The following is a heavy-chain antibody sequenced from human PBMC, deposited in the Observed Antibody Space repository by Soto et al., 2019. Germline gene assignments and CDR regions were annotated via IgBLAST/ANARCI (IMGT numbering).Heavy chain of an antibody. J-gene: IGHJ4*02. D-gene: IGHD5-18*01. CDR1: GFTFSSYW. CDR2: IKQDGSEK. V-gene: IGHV3-7*03. CDR3: ARGNRDVDTAMVTFDY. Sequence: EVQLVESGGGLVQPGGSLRLSCAASGFTFSSYWMSWVRQAPGKGLEWVANIKQDGSEKYYVDSVKGRFTISRDNAKNSLYLQMNSLRAEDTAVYYCARGNRDVDTAMVTFDYWGQGTLVTVSS.